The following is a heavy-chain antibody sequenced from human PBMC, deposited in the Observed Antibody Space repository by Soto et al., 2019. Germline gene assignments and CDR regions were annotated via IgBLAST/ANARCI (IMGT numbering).Heavy chain of an antibody. CDR1: GFTFSHYG. Sequence: PGGSLRLSCTTSGFTFSHYGFHWVRQAPGKGLEWVAVISYDGSNKYYADSVKGRFTISRDNSKNTLYLQMNSLRAEDTAVYYCARSYDFWSGYFDYWGQGTLVTVSS. J-gene: IGHJ4*02. CDR3: ARSYDFWSGYFDY. V-gene: IGHV3-30*03. D-gene: IGHD3-3*01. CDR2: ISYDGSNK.